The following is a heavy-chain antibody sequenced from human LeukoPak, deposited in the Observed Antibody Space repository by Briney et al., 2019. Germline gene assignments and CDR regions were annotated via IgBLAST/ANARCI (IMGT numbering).Heavy chain of an antibody. D-gene: IGHD2-15*01. V-gene: IGHV1-2*02. CDR1: GYTFTGYY. CDR2: INPNSGGT. CDR3: ARDGYCSGGSCYDYYYMDV. J-gene: IGHJ6*03. Sequence: ASVKVSCKASGYTFTGYYMHWVRQAPGQGLEWMGWINPNSGGTNYAQKFQGRVNMTRDTSISTAYMELSRLRSDDTAVYYCARDGYCSGGSCYDYYYMDVWGKGTTVTVSS.